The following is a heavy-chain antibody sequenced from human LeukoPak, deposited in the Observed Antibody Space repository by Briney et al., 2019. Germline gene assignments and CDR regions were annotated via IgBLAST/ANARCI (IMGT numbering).Heavy chain of an antibody. CDR1: GFTFSSYA. V-gene: IGHV3-23*01. Sequence: PGGSLRLSCAASGFTFSSYAMRWVRQAPGKGLAWVSGISGCGCSTYYADSVKGRFTISRDNSKNTLYLQMNSLRAEYTAVYYWAKDRPYNWNDLYCHGMYVWGERTTGTLSP. D-gene: IGHD1-20*01. J-gene: IGHJ6*01. CDR3: AKDRPYNWNDLYCHGMYV. CDR2: ISGCGCST.